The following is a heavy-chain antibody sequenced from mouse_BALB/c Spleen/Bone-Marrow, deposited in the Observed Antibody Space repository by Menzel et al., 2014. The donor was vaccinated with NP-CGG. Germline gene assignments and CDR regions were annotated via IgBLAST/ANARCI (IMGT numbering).Heavy chain of an antibody. Sequence: VQLKESGPELVKPGASVKMSCKASGYTFTAYVVHWVQQKPGQGLEWIGYINPYNDGTKYNEKFKGKATLTSDKSSSTAYMELSSLTSEDSAVYYCAREGGLRRGDYYAMDYWGQGTSVTVSS. J-gene: IGHJ4*01. CDR3: AREGGLRRGDYYAMDY. CDR1: GYTFTAYV. V-gene: IGHV1-14*01. D-gene: IGHD2-4*01. CDR2: INPYNDGT.